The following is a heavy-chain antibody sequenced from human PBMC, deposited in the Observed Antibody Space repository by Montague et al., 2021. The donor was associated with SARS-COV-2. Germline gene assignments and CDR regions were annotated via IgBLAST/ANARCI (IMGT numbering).Heavy chain of an antibody. CDR2: INHGGST. J-gene: IGHJ4*02. CDR1: GGSFSGYS. D-gene: IGHD3-10*01. V-gene: IGHV4-34*01. Sequence: SDTLSLTRAVYGGSFSGYSWNWIRQPPGKGLEWIGEINHGGSTNYNPSLKSRVTMSVDTSKNQFSLKLSSVTAADTAVYYCARGARQGYGFRLGSFDYWGQGTLVTVSS. CDR3: ARGARQGYGFRLGSFDY.